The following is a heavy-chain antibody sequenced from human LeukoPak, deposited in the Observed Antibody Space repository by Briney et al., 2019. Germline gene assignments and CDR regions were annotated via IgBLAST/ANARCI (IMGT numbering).Heavy chain of an antibody. CDR1: GFIFSEYA. Sequence: AGGSLRLSCAASGFIFSEYAMSWVRQAPGKGLEWVSAISGGGGTTHYADSVKGRFAVSRDNSKNILYLQMTNLRHEDTALYYCAKDRYSNYGNWFDPWGQGTQVTVIS. J-gene: IGHJ5*02. CDR3: AKDRYSNYGNWFDP. D-gene: IGHD4-11*01. CDR2: ISGGGGTT. V-gene: IGHV3-23*01.